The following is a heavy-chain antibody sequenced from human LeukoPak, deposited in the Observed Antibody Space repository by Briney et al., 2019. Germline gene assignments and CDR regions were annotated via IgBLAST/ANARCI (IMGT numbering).Heavy chain of an antibody. CDR3: ARRDGDYVDY. Sequence: LRLSCAVSGFTFRGAAMTWVRQAPGKGLEWIGSIYYSGSTYYNPSLKSRVTISVDTSKNQFSLKLSSVTAADTAVYYCARRDGDYVDYWGQGTLVTVSS. CDR1: GFTFRGAAM. D-gene: IGHD4-17*01. J-gene: IGHJ4*02. CDR2: IYYSGST. V-gene: IGHV4-30-2*03.